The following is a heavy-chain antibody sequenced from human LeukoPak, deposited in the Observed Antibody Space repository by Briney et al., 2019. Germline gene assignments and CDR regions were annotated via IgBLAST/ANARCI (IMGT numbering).Heavy chain of an antibody. CDR1: GFNFSSYE. J-gene: IGHJ4*02. D-gene: IGHD3-3*01. V-gene: IGHV3-48*03. CDR2: ISSSGSTI. Sequence: GGSLRLSCAASGFNFSSYEMNWVRQAPGKGLEWVSYISSSGSTIYYADSVKGRFTISRDNAKNSLYLQMNSLRAEDTAVYYCARAVDFWSGFDYWGQGTLVTVSS. CDR3: ARAVDFWSGFDY.